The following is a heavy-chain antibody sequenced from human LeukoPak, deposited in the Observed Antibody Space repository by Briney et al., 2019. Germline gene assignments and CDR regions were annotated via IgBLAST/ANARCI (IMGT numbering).Heavy chain of an antibody. CDR2: INHSGST. Sequence: PSETLSLACAVYGGSFSGYYWSWIRQPPGKGLEWIGEINHSGSTNYNPSLKSRVTISVDTSKNQFSLKLSSVTAADTAAYYCAGGPLGYCSGGSCYTLFDHWGQGTLVTVSS. CDR1: GGSFSGYY. CDR3: AGGPLGYCSGGSCYTLFDH. V-gene: IGHV4-34*01. D-gene: IGHD2-15*01. J-gene: IGHJ4*02.